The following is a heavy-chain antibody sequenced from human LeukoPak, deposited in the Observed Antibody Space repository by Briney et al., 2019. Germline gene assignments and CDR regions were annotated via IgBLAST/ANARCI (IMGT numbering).Heavy chain of an antibody. J-gene: IGHJ6*02. CDR1: GFTFSSYA. Sequence: GGSLRLSCAASGFTFSSYAMSWVRQAPGKGLEWVSAISGSGGSTYYADSVKGRFTISRDNSKNTLYLQMNSLRAEDTAVYCCAKVVNRVYAHYGMDVWGQGTTVTVSS. CDR2: ISGSGGST. CDR3: AKVVNRVYAHYGMDV. D-gene: IGHD2-8*01. V-gene: IGHV3-23*01.